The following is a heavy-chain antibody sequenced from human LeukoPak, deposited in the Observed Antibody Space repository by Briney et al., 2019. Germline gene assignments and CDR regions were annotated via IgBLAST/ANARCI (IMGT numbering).Heavy chain of an antibody. V-gene: IGHV4-38-2*02. D-gene: IGHD3-3*01. CDR1: GYSISSGYY. CDR3: ARDTPNYDFRSGYYYYMDV. Sequence: SETLSLTCTVSGYSISSGYYWGWIRQPPGKGLEWIGSIYHSGSTYYNPSLKSRVTISVDTSKNQFSLKLSSVTAADTAVYYCARDTPNYDFRSGYYYYMDVWGKGTTVTVSS. J-gene: IGHJ6*03. CDR2: IYHSGST.